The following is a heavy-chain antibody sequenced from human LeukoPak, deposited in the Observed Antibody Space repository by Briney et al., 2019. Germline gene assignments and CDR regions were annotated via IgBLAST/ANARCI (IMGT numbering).Heavy chain of an antibody. Sequence: GGSLRLSCATSGFSFSSHAMAWVRQAPGKGLEWLSAISISGDDTYYADSVKGRFTISRDNSKNTLYLQMNSLRAEDTAVYYCAKHGIVGATAFDYWGQGTLVTVSS. CDR2: ISISGDDT. CDR3: AKHGIVGATAFDY. CDR1: GFSFSSHA. V-gene: IGHV3-23*01. J-gene: IGHJ4*02. D-gene: IGHD1-26*01.